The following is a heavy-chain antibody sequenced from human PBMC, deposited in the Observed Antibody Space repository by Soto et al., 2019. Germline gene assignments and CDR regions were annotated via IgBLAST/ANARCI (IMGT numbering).Heavy chain of an antibody. CDR1: GYTFTSYA. CDR2: INVGNGNT. D-gene: IGHD2-2*01. V-gene: IGHV1-3*01. Sequence: ASVKVSCKASGYTFTSYAMHWVRQAPGQGLEWMGWINVGNGNTKYSQKFQGRVTITRDTSASTAYMELSSLRSEDTAVYYCARAVDCSSTSCYRSDWFDPWGQGTLVTVSS. J-gene: IGHJ5*02. CDR3: ARAVDCSSTSCYRSDWFDP.